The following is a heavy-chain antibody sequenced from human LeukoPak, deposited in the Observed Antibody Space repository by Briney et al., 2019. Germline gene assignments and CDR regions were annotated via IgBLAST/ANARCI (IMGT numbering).Heavy chain of an antibody. J-gene: IGHJ4*02. CDR1: GYSISSSYY. V-gene: IGHV4-38-2*01. Sequence: PSETLSLTCAVSGYSISSSYYWGWIRQPPGKGLEGIGTISHSGTTFYNSSLQTRVTISLDTSRNHFSLNLTSMTAADTAVYYCATFFGVIDDPFDYWGQGTLVTVSS. CDR3: ATFFGVIDDPFDY. CDR2: ISHSGTT. D-gene: IGHD3-3*01.